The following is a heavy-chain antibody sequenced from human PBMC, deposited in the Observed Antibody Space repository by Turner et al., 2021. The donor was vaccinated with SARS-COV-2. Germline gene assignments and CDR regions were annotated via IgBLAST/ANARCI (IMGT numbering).Heavy chain of an antibody. Sequence: EVQLLESGGGLVQPGGSLRLSCAASGFTFSSYAMSWVRQAQGKGLEWVSGISGSGGSTYYADSVKGRFTISRDNFKNTLNLQMNSLRAEDTAVYYCAKDGYDGIYCSGGSCYSGWFDSWGQGTLVTVSS. V-gene: IGHV3-23*01. CDR2: ISGSGGST. CDR1: GFTFSSYA. D-gene: IGHD2-15*01. J-gene: IGHJ5*01. CDR3: AKDGYDGIYCSGGSCYSGWFDS.